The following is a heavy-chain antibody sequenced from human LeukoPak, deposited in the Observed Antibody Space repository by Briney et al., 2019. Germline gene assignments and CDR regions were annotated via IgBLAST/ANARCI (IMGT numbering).Heavy chain of an antibody. Sequence: SETLSLTCAVYGGSCSGYYWSWIRQPPGKGLEWIGEINHSGSTNYNPSLKSRVTISVDTSKNQFSLKLSSVTAADTAVYYCAGRRSSWYRWGQGTLVTVSS. CDR2: INHSGST. D-gene: IGHD6-13*01. V-gene: IGHV4-34*01. J-gene: IGHJ5*02. CDR1: GGSCSGYY. CDR3: AGRRSSWYR.